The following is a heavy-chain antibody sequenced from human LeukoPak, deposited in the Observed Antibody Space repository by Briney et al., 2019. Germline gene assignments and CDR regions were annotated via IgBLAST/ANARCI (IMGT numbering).Heavy chain of an antibody. CDR3: ATRGVAVPRTEFDY. J-gene: IGHJ4*02. V-gene: IGHV3-7*01. CDR2: IKEDGSKT. CDR1: GFTFNSHW. Sequence: GGSLRLSCAASGFTFNSHWMNWVRQAPGKGPEWVANIKEDGSKTFYVDSVKGRFTISRDNANNSLYLQMNSLRVEDSAVYYCATRGVAVPRTEFDYWGQGTLVTVSS. D-gene: IGHD6-19*01.